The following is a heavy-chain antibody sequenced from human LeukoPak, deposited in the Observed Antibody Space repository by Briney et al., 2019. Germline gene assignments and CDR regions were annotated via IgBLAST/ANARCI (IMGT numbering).Heavy chain of an antibody. V-gene: IGHV3-33*03. Sequence: PGRSLRLSCAASGFTFSSYGMHWVRQAPGKGLEWVAFIRYDGTNKYYADSVKGRFSISRDNSKNILYVQMNSLRVEDTAIYYCAGPSSSGVGYWGQGTLVTVSS. J-gene: IGHJ4*02. D-gene: IGHD6-6*01. CDR1: GFTFSSYG. CDR2: IRYDGTNK. CDR3: AGPSSSGVGY.